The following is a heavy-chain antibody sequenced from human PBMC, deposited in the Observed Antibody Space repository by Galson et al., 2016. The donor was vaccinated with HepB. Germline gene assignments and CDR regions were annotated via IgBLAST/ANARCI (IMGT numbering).Heavy chain of an antibody. Sequence: SVKASCKASGGTFSTYAISWVRQAPGQGLEWMGGIVPISGTADYAQKFQGRVTITADESTSSSYMELSSLRSEDTAVYYCARRGAIGSDFDYWGQGTLVTVSS. V-gene: IGHV1-69*13. CDR1: GGTFSTYA. CDR3: ARRGAIGSDFDY. J-gene: IGHJ4*02. D-gene: IGHD5/OR15-5a*01. CDR2: IVPISGTA.